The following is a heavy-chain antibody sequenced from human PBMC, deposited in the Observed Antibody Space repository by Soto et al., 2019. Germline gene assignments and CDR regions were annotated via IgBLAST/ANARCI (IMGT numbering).Heavy chain of an antibody. CDR2: ISGSGGST. D-gene: IGHD4-17*01. Sequence: EVQLLESGGGLVQPGGSLRLSCAASGFTFSRYAMSWVRQAPGKGLEWVSAISGSGGSTYYADSVKGRCTISRDNSQNPLYLQLDRVRAEDRAVYYCAAHYGDSAFEIWGRGTIVTVSA. J-gene: IGHJ3*02. V-gene: IGHV3-23*01. CDR3: AAHYGDSAFEI. CDR1: GFTFSRYA.